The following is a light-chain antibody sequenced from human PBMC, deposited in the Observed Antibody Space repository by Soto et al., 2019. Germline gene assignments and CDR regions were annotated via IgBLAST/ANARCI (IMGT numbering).Light chain of an antibody. J-gene: IGKJ3*01. CDR1: HNVNID. V-gene: IGKV3D-15*01. Sequence: EIVLTQSPATLSVSPGESATLSCRASHNVNIDLVWYQQKPGQAPKVLMFSASARETGIQDRFSGGRSETEFTLNISIPQPEDSAVYYFQQYKTWPFTFGTWTKVDIK. CDR3: QQYKTWPFT. CDR2: SAS.